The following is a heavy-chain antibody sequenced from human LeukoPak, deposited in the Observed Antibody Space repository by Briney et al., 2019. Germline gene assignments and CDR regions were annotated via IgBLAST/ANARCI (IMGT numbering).Heavy chain of an antibody. CDR3: ASTSRVYYDSSGYYRY. Sequence: SETLSLTCTVSGGPITIYYWSWIRQPAGKGLEWIGRIYTSGSTNYNPSLKSRVTISVDTSKNQFSLKLSSVTAADTAVYYCASTSRVYYDSSGYYRYWGQGTLVTVSS. CDR2: IYTSGST. CDR1: GGPITIYY. J-gene: IGHJ4*02. V-gene: IGHV4-4*07. D-gene: IGHD3-22*01.